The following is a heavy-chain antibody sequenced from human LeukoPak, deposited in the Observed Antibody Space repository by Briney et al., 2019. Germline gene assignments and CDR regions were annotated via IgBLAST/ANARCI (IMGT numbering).Heavy chain of an antibody. V-gene: IGHV3-9*01. CDR2: ISWNSGSI. Sequence: GGSLRLSCAASGFTFDDYAMHWVRQAPGKGLEWVSGISWNSGSIGYADSVKGRFTISRDNSKNTLYLQMNSLRAEDTAVYYCARSKYSSGWVYYYYGMDVWGQGTTVTVSS. D-gene: IGHD6-19*01. J-gene: IGHJ6*02. CDR1: GFTFDDYA. CDR3: ARSKYSSGWVYYYYGMDV.